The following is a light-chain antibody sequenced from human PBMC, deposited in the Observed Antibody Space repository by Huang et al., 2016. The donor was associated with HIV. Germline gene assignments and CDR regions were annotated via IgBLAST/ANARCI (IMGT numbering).Light chain of an antibody. CDR2: ATS. CDR1: QDINPY. J-gene: IGKJ1*01. CDR3: QQYYSFPLT. V-gene: IGKV1-8*01. Sequence: AIRITQSPSSLSASTGDKVSITCRASQDINPYLAWYQQKPGKPPSLLIYATSTLQSGVPSRFSGSGSGTDFTLTITHLQSEDFATDYCQQYYSFPLTFGQGSQVEV.